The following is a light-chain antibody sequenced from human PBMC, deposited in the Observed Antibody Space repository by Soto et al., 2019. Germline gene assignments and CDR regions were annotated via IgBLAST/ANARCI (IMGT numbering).Light chain of an antibody. J-gene: IGKJ1*01. CDR1: QSISTY. Sequence: DIQMTQSPSSLSASVGDRVTVTCRASQSISTYLYWYQQKPGKAPKLLIYAASSLETGVPSRFSGSASGTDFTLTISSLQPEDFATYYCQQSYTSTFGQGTKVDIK. CDR3: QQSYTST. V-gene: IGKV1-39*01. CDR2: AAS.